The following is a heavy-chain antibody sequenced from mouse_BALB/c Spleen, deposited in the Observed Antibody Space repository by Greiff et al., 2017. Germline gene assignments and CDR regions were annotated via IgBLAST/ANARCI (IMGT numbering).Heavy chain of an antibody. CDR1: GFSLTSYG. J-gene: IGHJ3*01. V-gene: IGHV2-9*02. D-gene: IGHD1-1*01. Sequence: VKLMESGPGLVAPSQSLSITCTVSGFSLTSYGVHWVRQPPGKGLAWLGVIWAGGSTNYNSALMSRLSISKDNSKSQVFLKMNSLQTDDTAMYYCANYYGSSSWFAYWGQGTLVTVSA. CDR3: ANYYGSSSWFAY. CDR2: IWAGGST.